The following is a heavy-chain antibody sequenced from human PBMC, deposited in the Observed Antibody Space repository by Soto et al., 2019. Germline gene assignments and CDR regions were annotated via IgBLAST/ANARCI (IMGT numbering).Heavy chain of an antibody. CDR2: INPSGGST. J-gene: IGHJ5*02. CDR1: GYTFTSYY. V-gene: IGHV1-46*01. CDR3: ARDCRGAEGFDP. Sequence: ASVKVSCKASGYTFTSYYMHWVRQAPGQGLEWMGIINPSGGSTSYAQKFQGRVTMTTETSTTTSYMELRNLTSDDTAVYFCARDCRGAEGFDPWGQRTLVTVSS. D-gene: IGHD3-9*01.